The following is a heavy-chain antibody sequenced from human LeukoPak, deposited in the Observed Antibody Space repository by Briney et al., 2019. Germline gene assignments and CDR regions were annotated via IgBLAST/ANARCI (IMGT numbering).Heavy chain of an antibody. CDR3: AKGEGIQLLFDY. CDR1: GFTFSTHA. V-gene: IGHV3-23*01. D-gene: IGHD5-18*01. Sequence: GGSLRLSCAASGFTFSTHAMSWVRQAPGKGLEWGSGFSGSGDTTYYADSVKGRFTISRDNSKNTLYLQVNSLRAEDTAVYYCAKGEGIQLLFDYWGQGTLVTVSS. J-gene: IGHJ4*02. CDR2: FSGSGDTT.